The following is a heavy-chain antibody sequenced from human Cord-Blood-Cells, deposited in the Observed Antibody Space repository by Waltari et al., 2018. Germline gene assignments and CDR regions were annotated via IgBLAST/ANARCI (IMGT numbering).Heavy chain of an antibody. Sequence: QVQLQQWGAGLLKPSETLSLTCAVYGGSFSGYYWSWIRQPPGKGLEWIGEINHSGSNNYNPSLKSRVTISVDTSKNQFSLKLSSVTAADTAVYYCARGVSGSYYNDYWGQGTLVTVSS. CDR2: INHSGSN. CDR3: ARGVSGSYYNDY. D-gene: IGHD1-26*01. V-gene: IGHV4-34*01. J-gene: IGHJ4*02. CDR1: GGSFSGYY.